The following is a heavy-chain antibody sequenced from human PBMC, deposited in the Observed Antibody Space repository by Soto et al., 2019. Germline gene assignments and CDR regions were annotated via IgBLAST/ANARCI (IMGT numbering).Heavy chain of an antibody. Sequence: GESLKISCKGSGYSFTSYWIGWVRQMPGKGLEWMGIIYPGDSDTRYSPSFQGQVTISADKSISTAYLQWSSLKASDTAMYYCARRASGYSSSSHAIDYWGQGTLVTVSS. CDR3: ARRASGYSSSSHAIDY. CDR1: GYSFTSYW. J-gene: IGHJ4*02. V-gene: IGHV5-51*01. CDR2: IYPGDSDT. D-gene: IGHD6-6*01.